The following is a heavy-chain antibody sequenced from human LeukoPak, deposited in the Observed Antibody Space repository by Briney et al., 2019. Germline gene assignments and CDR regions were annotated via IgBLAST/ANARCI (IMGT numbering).Heavy chain of an antibody. CDR1: GNSISSFY. CDR3: ARHPVITMVRGVEIAPFDY. CDR2: IHYSVGT. Sequence: SETLSLTCTVSGNSISSFYWSWIRQPPGKGLEWIGYIHYSVGTKYNPSLKSRVTISVDTSKNQFSLKLSSVTAADTAVYYCARHPVITMVRGVEIAPFDYWGQGTLVTVSS. J-gene: IGHJ4*02. V-gene: IGHV4-59*08. D-gene: IGHD3-10*01.